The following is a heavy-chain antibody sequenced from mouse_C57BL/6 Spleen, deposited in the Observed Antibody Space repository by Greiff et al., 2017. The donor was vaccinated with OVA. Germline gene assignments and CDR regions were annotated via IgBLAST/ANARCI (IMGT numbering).Heavy chain of an antibody. Sequence: QVQLQQSGPELVKPGASVKISCKASGYAFSSSWMNWVKQRPGKGLEWIGRIYPGDGDTNYNGKFKGKATLTADKSSSTAYMQLSSLTSEDSAVYFCAREREYYGSWYFDVWGTGTTVTVSS. D-gene: IGHD1-1*01. CDR2: IYPGDGDT. J-gene: IGHJ1*03. V-gene: IGHV1-82*01. CDR3: AREREYYGSWYFDV. CDR1: GYAFSSSW.